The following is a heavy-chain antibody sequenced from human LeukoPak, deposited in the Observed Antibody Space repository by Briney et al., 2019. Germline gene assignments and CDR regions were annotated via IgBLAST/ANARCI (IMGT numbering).Heavy chain of an antibody. D-gene: IGHD4-23*01. J-gene: IGHJ3*02. V-gene: IGHV4-59*12. CDR2: IYYSGST. Sequence: SETLSLTCTVSGGSLSTYYWSWIRQPPGKGLEWIACIYYSGSTNFNPSLKSRGTMSVDTSKNQFSLKLYSVTAADTAVYYCARGPITVVAAFDIWGHGTVVTVSS. CDR1: GGSLSTYY. CDR3: ARGPITVVAAFDI.